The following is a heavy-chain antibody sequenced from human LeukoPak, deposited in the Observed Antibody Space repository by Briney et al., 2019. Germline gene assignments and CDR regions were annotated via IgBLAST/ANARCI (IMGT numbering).Heavy chain of an antibody. V-gene: IGHV3-15*01. CDR2: IKSKTDGGTT. D-gene: IGHD4-23*01. CDR3: ATPSSVVTGPFDY. J-gene: IGHJ4*02. Sequence: GGSLRLSCAASGFTFNNAWMSWVRQAPGKGLEWVGRIKSKTDGGTTDYAAPVKGRFTISRDDSKTTLYLQMNSLKTEDTAVYYCATPSSVVTGPFDYWGQGTLVAVSS. CDR1: GFTFNNAW.